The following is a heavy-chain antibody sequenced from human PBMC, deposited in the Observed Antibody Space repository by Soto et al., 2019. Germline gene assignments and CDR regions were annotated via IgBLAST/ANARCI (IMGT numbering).Heavy chain of an antibody. CDR1: GFTFSSYW. D-gene: IGHD2-15*01. CDR2: IKQDGSEK. V-gene: IGHV3-7*01. J-gene: IGHJ4*02. Sequence: EVQLVESGGGLVQPGGSLRLSCAASGFTFSSYWMSWVRQAPGKGLEWVANIKQDGSEKYYVDSVKGRFTISRDNAKNSLYLKMNSLRAEDTAVYYWARDSCSGGSCYYFDYWGQGTLVTVSS. CDR3: ARDSCSGGSCYYFDY.